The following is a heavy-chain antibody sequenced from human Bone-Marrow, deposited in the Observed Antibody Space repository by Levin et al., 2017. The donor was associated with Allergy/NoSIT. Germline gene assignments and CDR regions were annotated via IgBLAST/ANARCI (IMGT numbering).Heavy chain of an antibody. Sequence: GASVKVSCKTSGYIFTNYGISWVRQAPGQGLEWMGWISGYNGNTNYAPKVQGRVTMTTDTSTSTAYMELRSLTSDDTAVYYCARDWSRLPFHDYYNVMDVWGQGTTVTVSS. CDR3: ARDWSRLPFHDYYNVMDV. J-gene: IGHJ6*02. CDR2: ISGYNGNT. CDR1: GYIFTNYG. D-gene: IGHD3-3*01. V-gene: IGHV1-18*01.